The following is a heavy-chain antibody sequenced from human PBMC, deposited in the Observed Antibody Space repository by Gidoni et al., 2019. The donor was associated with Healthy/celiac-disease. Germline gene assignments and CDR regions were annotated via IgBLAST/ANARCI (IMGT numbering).Heavy chain of an antibody. V-gene: IGHV7-4-1*02. CDR3: AGDEEDGYGEPNWVDP. CDR2: INTNTGNP. Sequence: QVQLVQSGSELKKPGASVKVSCKASGYTFTSDAMTWRRQAPGQGLEWMGWINTNTGNPTYVQGFTGRFVCSLDTSVRTAYLQMSSLKAEDTAGYYCAGDEEDGYGEPNWVDPWGQGTLVTVSS. D-gene: IGHD1-1*01. CDR1: GYTFTSDA. J-gene: IGHJ5*02.